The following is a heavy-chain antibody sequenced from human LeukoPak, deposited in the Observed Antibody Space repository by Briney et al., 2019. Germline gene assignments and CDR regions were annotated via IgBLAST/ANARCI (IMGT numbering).Heavy chain of an antibody. D-gene: IGHD3-10*01. V-gene: IGHV4-59*08. CDR1: GGSISSYY. CDR3: ASGEITMVRGVIIGHAFDI. J-gene: IGHJ3*02. CDR2: IYYSGST. Sequence: PSETLSLTCTVSGGSISSYYWSWIRQPPGKGLEWIGYIYYSGSTNYNPSLKSRVTISVDTSKNQFSLKLSSVTAADTAVYYCASGEITMVRGVIIGHAFDIWGQGTMVTVSS.